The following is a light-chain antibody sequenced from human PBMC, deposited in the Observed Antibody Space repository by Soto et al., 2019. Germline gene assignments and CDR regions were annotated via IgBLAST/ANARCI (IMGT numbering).Light chain of an antibody. Sequence: QSVLTQPASVSGSPGQSITISCTGTSSDIGGYNYVSWYQQHPGKAPKLMIYEVSNRPSGVSDRFSGSKSGNTASLTISGLQAEDVAYYYCSSFTSSSTRVFGGGTKVTVL. V-gene: IGLV2-14*01. J-gene: IGLJ3*02. CDR2: EVS. CDR1: SSDIGGYNY. CDR3: SSFTSSSTRV.